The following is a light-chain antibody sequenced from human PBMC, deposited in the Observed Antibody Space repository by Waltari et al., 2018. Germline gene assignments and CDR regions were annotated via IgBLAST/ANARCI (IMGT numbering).Light chain of an antibody. CDR3: QQYGSSLFT. V-gene: IGKV3-20*01. Sequence: IVLTQSPGTLSLSPCERATLSCRASQRVSSSYLAWYQQKPGQDPRLLIYGASSRATGIPDRFSGSGSGTDFTLTISRLEPEDFAVYYCQQYGSSLFTFGPGTKVDIK. CDR1: QRVSSSY. CDR2: GAS. J-gene: IGKJ3*01.